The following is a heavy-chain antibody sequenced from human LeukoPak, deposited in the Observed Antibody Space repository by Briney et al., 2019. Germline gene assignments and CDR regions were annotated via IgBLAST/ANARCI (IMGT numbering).Heavy chain of an antibody. J-gene: IGHJ4*02. Sequence: ASVKVSCKASGYTFTGYYMHWLRQAPGQGLEWMGRINPNSGGTNYAQKFQGRVTMTRDTSISTAYMELSRLRSDDTAVYYCARAPSSSWSNYNYFDYWGQGTLVTVSP. CDR1: GYTFTGYY. D-gene: IGHD6-13*01. V-gene: IGHV1-2*06. CDR2: INPNSGGT. CDR3: ARAPSSSWSNYNYFDY.